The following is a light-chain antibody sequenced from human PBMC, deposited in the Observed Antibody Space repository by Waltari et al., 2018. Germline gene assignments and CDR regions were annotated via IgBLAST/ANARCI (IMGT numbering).Light chain of an antibody. Sequence: IVMTQSPLSLPVTPGEPASISCASSQSLLHSNGYNYLDWYPQKPGQSPQLLIYLVSSRASGVPDRFSGSGSGTDFTLKISSVEAEDVGIYYCMQALQTPATFGQGTRLEIK. CDR2: LVS. J-gene: IGKJ5*01. CDR1: QSLLHSNGYNY. CDR3: MQALQTPAT. V-gene: IGKV2-28*01.